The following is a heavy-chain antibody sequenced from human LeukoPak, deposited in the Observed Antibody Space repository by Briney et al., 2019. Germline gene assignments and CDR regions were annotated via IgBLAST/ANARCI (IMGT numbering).Heavy chain of an antibody. CDR2: ISYDGSNK. CDR1: GFTFSSYA. CDR3: ASRATVANIYFDS. V-gene: IGHV3-30*01. D-gene: IGHD5-12*01. Sequence: GGSLRLSCAASGFTFSSYAIHWVRQAPGKGLEWVAVISYDGSNKYYADSVKGRFTISRDNSKNTLYLQMNSLRAEDTAVYYCASRATVANIYFDSWGQGNLVTVSS. J-gene: IGHJ4*02.